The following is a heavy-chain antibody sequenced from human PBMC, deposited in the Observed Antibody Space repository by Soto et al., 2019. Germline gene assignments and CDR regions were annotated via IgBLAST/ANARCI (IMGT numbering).Heavy chain of an antibody. D-gene: IGHD5-18*01. V-gene: IGHV3-30-3*01. CDR2: ISYDGSNK. J-gene: IGHJ4*02. Sequence: QVQLVESGGGVVQPGRSLRLSCAASGFTFSNYAIHWVRQAPGKGLEWVAVISYDGSNKYYADSVKGRISISRDNSKNIVYLQMGSLRPEDTAIYYCARVETAVVPWGNYFDYWGQGTPVTVSS. CDR1: GFTFSNYA. CDR3: ARVETAVVPWGNYFDY.